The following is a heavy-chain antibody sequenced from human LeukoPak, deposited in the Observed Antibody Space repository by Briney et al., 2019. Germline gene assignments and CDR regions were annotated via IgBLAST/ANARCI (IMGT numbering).Heavy chain of an antibody. CDR2: IYHSGST. Sequence: PSETLSLTCTVSGYSISSGYYWGWIRQPPGKGLEWIGSIYHSGSTYYNPSLKSRVTISVDTSKNQFSLKLSSVTAADTAVYYCARAAAAGHVDYWGQGTLVTVSS. CDR1: GYSISSGYY. D-gene: IGHD6-13*01. CDR3: ARAAAAGHVDY. V-gene: IGHV4-38-2*02. J-gene: IGHJ4*02.